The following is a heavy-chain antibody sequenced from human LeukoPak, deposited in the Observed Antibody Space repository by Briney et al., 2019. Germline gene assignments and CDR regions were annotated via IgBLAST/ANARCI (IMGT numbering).Heavy chain of an antibody. V-gene: IGHV3-7*01. CDR2: IKQDGTEK. D-gene: IGHD4/OR15-4a*01. Sequence: GESLRLSCAASGFTFTTYWLGWVRQPPGKGLEWVANIKQDGTEKYYVDSVKGRFTISRDNAKNSLYLQMNSLRAEDTAVFYCAREFYGVDYWGQGTLVTVSS. CDR1: GFTFTTYW. CDR3: AREFYGVDY. J-gene: IGHJ4*02.